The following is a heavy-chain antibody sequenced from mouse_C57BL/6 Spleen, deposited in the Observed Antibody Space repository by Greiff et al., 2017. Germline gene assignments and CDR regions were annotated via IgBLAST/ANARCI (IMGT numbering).Heavy chain of an antibody. Sequence: VQLQQSGAELVRPGASVTLSCKASGYTFTDYEMHWVKQTPVHGLEWIGAIDPETGGTAYNQKFKGKAILTADKSSSTAYMELRSLTSEDSAVYYCTRCPSYYYGSSPYAMDYWGQGTSVTVSS. D-gene: IGHD1-1*01. J-gene: IGHJ4*01. CDR1: GYTFTDYE. V-gene: IGHV1-15*01. CDR3: TRCPSYYYGSSPYAMDY. CDR2: IDPETGGT.